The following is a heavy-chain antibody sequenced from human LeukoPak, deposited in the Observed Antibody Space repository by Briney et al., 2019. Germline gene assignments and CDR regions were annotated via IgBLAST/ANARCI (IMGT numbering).Heavy chain of an antibody. CDR3: AREGFGDDYFDY. D-gene: IGHD5-12*01. CDR1: GFTFSSSA. J-gene: IGHJ4*02. Sequence: GGSLRLSCAASGFTFSSSAMTWVRQAPGKGLEWVSAISGSDGSTYYADSVKGRFTISRDNSKNTLYLQMNSLRAEDTAVYYCAREGFGDDYFDYWGQGTLVTVSS. CDR2: ISGSDGST. V-gene: IGHV3-23*01.